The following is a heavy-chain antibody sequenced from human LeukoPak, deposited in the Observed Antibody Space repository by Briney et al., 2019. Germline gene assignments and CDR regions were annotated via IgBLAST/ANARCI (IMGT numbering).Heavy chain of an antibody. J-gene: IGHJ6*03. Sequence: ASVKVSCKASGYTFTSYGISWVRQAPGQGLEWMGWISAYNGNTNYAQKLQGRVTMTTDTSTSTAYMELRSLRSDDTAVYYCARKSSGYSPPLYYMDVWGKGTTVTVSS. V-gene: IGHV1-18*01. CDR1: GYTFTSYG. D-gene: IGHD3-22*01. CDR3: ARKSSGYSPPLYYMDV. CDR2: ISAYNGNT.